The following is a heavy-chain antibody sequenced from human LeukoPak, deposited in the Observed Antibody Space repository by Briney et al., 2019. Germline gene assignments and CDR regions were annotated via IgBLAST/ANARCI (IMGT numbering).Heavy chain of an antibody. CDR1: GYTFTSYG. V-gene: IGHV1-18*01. CDR3: ARGHYYDSSGYYSRSSFDI. D-gene: IGHD3-22*01. CDR2: ISAYNGNT. Sequence: GASVKVSCKASGYTFTSYGISWVRQAPGQGLEWMGWISAYNGNTNYAQKLQGRVTMTTDTSTSTAYMELRSLRSDDTAVYYCARGHYYDSSGYYSRSSFDIWGQGTMVTVSS. J-gene: IGHJ3*02.